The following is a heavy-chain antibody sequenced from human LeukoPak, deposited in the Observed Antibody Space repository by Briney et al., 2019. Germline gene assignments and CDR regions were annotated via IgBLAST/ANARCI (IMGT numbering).Heavy chain of an antibody. V-gene: IGHV4-59*01. CDR2: TYYSGST. CDR3: ARVSWELLVVDY. J-gene: IGHJ4*02. D-gene: IGHD1-26*01. CDR1: GGSISSYY. Sequence: SETLSLTCTVSGGSISSYYWSWIRQPPGKGLEWIGYTYYSGSTNYNPSLKSRVTISVDTSKNQFSLKLSSVTAADTAVYYCARVSWELLVVDYWGQGTLVTVSS.